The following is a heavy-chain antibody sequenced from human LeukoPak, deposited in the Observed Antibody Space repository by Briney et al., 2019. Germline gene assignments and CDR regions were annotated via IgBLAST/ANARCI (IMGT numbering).Heavy chain of an antibody. CDR3: ARGANYYDSRAAFDY. CDR1: GYTFTSYG. D-gene: IGHD3-22*01. Sequence: GASVKVSCKASGYTFTSYGISWVRQAPGQGLEWMGWISAYNGNTNYAQKLQGRVTMTTDTSTSTAYMELRSLRSDDTAVYYCARGANYYDSRAAFDYWGQGTLVTVSS. J-gene: IGHJ4*02. V-gene: IGHV1-18*01. CDR2: ISAYNGNT.